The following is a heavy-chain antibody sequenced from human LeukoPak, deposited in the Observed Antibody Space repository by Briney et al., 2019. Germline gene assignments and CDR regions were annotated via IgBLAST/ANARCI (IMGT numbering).Heavy chain of an antibody. J-gene: IGHJ3*02. D-gene: IGHD3-3*01. V-gene: IGHV1-2*02. CDR3: ARVYYDFWSGYPPGAFDI. CDR2: INPNSGGT. CDR1: GYTFTSYY. Sequence: ASVKVSCKASGYTFTSYYMHWVRQAPGQGLEWMGWINPNSGGTNYAQKFQGRVTMTRDTSISTAYMELSRLRSDDTAVYYCARVYYDFWSGYPPGAFDIWGQGTMVTVSS.